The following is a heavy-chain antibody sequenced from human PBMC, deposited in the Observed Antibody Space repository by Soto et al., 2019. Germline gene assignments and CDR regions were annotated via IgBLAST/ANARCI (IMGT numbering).Heavy chain of an antibody. Sequence: PSETLSLTCAVYGGSLSAYYWSWIRQPPGKGLEWIGEINHSGSTKYNPSLKSRVTISEDTSKNQFSLNLRSVTAADTAVYFCARGRGAASGASSGMDVWGQGTTVTVSS. V-gene: IGHV4-34*01. CDR2: INHSGST. CDR3: ARGRGAASGASSGMDV. J-gene: IGHJ6*02. CDR1: GGSLSAYY. D-gene: IGHD6-13*01.